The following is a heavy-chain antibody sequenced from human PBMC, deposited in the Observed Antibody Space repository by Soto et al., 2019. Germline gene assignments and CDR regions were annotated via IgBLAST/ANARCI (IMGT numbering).Heavy chain of an antibody. V-gene: IGHV3-23*01. J-gene: IGHJ4*02. CDR3: GKGGRADCYSDSDC. D-gene: IGHD2-21*02. CDR2: ISGSGVST. Sequence: EVQLLESGGGLVQPGGSLRLSCAASGFTFSSYAMTWVRQAPGKGLEWVSGISGSGVSTYYADSVKGRFTISRDNSKNTRSLQMKSMRAEDTALYYCGKGGRADCYSDSDCWGQGTLVTVSS. CDR1: GFTFSSYA.